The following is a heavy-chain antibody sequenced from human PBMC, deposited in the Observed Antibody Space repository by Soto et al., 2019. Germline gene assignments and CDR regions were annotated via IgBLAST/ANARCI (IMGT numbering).Heavy chain of an antibody. J-gene: IGHJ4*02. Sequence: SVKVSCKASGYTFTSYYMHWVRQAPGQGLEWMGIINPSGGSTSYAQKFQGRVTMTRDTSTSTVYMELSSLRSEDTAVYYCARDRGYCSGGSCPLRYWGQGTLVTVS. CDR2: INPSGGST. D-gene: IGHD2-15*01. CDR3: ARDRGYCSGGSCPLRY. CDR1: GYTFTSYY. V-gene: IGHV1-46*03.